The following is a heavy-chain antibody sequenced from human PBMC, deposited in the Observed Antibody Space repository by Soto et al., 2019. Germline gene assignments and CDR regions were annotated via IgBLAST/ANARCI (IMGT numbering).Heavy chain of an antibody. CDR2: ISRSSSVM. Sequence: EVQLVESGGGLVQPGGSLRLSCATSGFILCDCAMNWVRQAPGKGQEWVSYISRSSSVMDYADSVKGRFTVSRDNARNSLYLQMNSLRAEDTAVYYCARDLSWGSNWYYYMDVWGKGTTVTVSS. V-gene: IGHV3-48*01. J-gene: IGHJ6*03. CDR3: ARDLSWGSNWYYYMDV. D-gene: IGHD1-20*01. CDR1: GFILCDCA.